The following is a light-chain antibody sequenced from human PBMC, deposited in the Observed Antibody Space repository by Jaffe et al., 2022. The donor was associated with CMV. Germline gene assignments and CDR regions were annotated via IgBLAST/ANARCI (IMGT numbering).Light chain of an antibody. CDR3: QQSYSTPYT. J-gene: IGKJ2*01. CDR1: QSIGDN. CDR2: TAS. Sequence: DIQMTQSPSSLSASVGDKVTITCRASQSIGDNLNWYHQKPGKAPNLLIYTASGLQSGVPSRFSGSGSRTDFTLTISSLQPEDFGTYYCQQSYSTPYTFGQGTKLEI. V-gene: IGKV1-39*01.